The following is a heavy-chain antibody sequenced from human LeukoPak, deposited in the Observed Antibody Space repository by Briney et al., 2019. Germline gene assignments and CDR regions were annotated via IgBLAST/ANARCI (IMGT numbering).Heavy chain of an antibody. V-gene: IGHV3-7*01. CDR1: GFTFGKYW. D-gene: IGHD3-22*01. CDR3: ARGGYDSSGFRYYFDY. CDR2: IKQDGSEK. Sequence: QAGGSLRLSCVASGFTFGKYWMSWVRQAPGKGLEWVANIKQDGSEKYYVDSVKGRFTISRDSAKNSLFLQMNSLRAEDTAVYYCARGGYDSSGFRYYFDYWGQGTLVTVSS. J-gene: IGHJ4*02.